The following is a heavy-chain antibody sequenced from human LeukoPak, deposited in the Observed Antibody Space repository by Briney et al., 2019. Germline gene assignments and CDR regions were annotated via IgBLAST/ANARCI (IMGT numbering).Heavy chain of an antibody. D-gene: IGHD5-18*01. CDR3: ATFVDTAMGYFDY. Sequence: PSETLSLTCAVYGGSFSGYYWSWIRQPPGKGLEWIGEINHSGSTNYNPSLKSRVTISVDTSKNQFSLKLRSVTAADTAVYYCATFVDTAMGYFDYWGQGTLVTVSS. J-gene: IGHJ4*02. CDR1: GGSFSGYY. V-gene: IGHV4-34*01. CDR2: INHSGST.